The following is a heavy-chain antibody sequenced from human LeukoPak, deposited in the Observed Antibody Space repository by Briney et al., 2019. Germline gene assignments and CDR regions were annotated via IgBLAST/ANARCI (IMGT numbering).Heavy chain of an antibody. D-gene: IGHD4/OR15-4a*01. CDR3: ASESNDYGGPFPDY. CDR2: IYTSGST. J-gene: IGHJ4*02. CDR1: GGSISSYY. Sequence: SETLSLTCTVSGGSISSYYWSWIRQPAGKGLEWIGRIYTSGSTNYNPSPKSRVTMSVDTSKNQFSLKLSSVTAADTAVYYCASESNDYGGPFPDYWGQGTLVTVSS. V-gene: IGHV4-4*07.